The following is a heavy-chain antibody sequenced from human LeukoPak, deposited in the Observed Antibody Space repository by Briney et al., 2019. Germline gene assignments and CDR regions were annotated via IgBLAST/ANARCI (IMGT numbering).Heavy chain of an antibody. CDR1: GFTFGDYA. Sequence: GGSLRLSCTASGFTFGDYAMSWVRQAPGKGLEWVGFIRSKAYGGTTEYAASVKGRFTISRDDSKSIAYLQMNSLKTEDTAVYYCTRGRVPYDYVWGRIQIDYWGQGTLVTVSS. V-gene: IGHV3-49*04. J-gene: IGHJ4*02. D-gene: IGHD3-16*01. CDR3: TRGRVPYDYVWGRIQIDY. CDR2: IRSKAYGGTT.